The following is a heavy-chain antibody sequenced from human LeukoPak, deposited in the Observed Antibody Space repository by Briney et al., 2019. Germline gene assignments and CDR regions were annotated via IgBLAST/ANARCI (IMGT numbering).Heavy chain of an antibody. CDR3: ARLRVGAYYFDY. Sequence: SETLSLTCTVSGGSISDYSYYWAWIRQPPGKGLEWIGSIHYSGPTYYNPSLKSRVTISIDTSKNQFSLKLNSVTAADTAVYYCARLRVGAYYFDYWGQGTLVTVSS. CDR2: IHYSGPT. CDR1: GGSISDYSYY. J-gene: IGHJ4*02. V-gene: IGHV4-39*01. D-gene: IGHD1-26*01.